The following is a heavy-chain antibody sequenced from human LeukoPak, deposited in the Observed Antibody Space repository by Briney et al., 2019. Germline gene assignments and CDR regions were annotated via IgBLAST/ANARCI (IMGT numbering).Heavy chain of an antibody. CDR1: GFTFSNYA. V-gene: IGHV3-23*01. Sequence: GGSLRLSCAASGFTFSNYAMNWVRQAPGKGLERVSTISANAVATYYADSVKGRFTVSRDNSKNTPYLKMNSLRAEDTAAYYCARYAKTTAVAGFDYWGQGTLVTVSS. J-gene: IGHJ4*02. CDR3: ARYAKTTAVAGFDY. D-gene: IGHD6-19*01. CDR2: ISANAVAT.